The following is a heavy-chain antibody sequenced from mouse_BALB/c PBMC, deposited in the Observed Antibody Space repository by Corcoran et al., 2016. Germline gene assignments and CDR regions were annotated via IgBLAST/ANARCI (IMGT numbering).Heavy chain of an antibody. D-gene: IGHD2-4*01. CDR2: INTYTGEP. J-gene: IGHJ3*01. CDR3: ARSGITTWFAY. CDR1: GYTFTNYG. Sequence: QIQLVQSGPELKKPGETVKISCKASGYTFTNYGMNWVKQAPGKGLKWMGWINTYTGEPTYADDFKGRFAFSLETSASTAYLQINNLKNEDTATYFCARSGITTWFAYWGQGTLVTVSA. V-gene: IGHV9-3-1*01.